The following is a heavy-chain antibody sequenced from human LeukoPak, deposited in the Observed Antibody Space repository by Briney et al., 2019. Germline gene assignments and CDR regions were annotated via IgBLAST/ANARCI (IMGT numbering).Heavy chain of an antibody. J-gene: IGHJ4*02. D-gene: IGHD3-22*01. CDR2: IYYSGST. CDR3: ASHSSYDSSGYYSRPTYFDY. V-gene: IGHV4-59*01. CDR1: GGSISSYY. Sequence: SETLSLTCTVSGGSISSYYWSWIRLPPGKGLEWIGYIYYSGSTNYNPSLKSRVTISVDTSKNQFSLKLSSVTAADTAVYYCASHSSYDSSGYYSRPTYFDYWGQGTLVTVSS.